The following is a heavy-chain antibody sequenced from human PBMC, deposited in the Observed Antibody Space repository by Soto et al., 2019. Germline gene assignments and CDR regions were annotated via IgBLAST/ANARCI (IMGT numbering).Heavy chain of an antibody. J-gene: IGHJ4*02. Sequence: PSETLSLTCAVYGGSFSGYYWSWIRQPPGKGLEWIGEINHSGSTNYNPSLKSRVTISVGTSKNQFSLKLSSVTAADTAVYYCARVWGSSSSWYYFDYWGQGTLVTVSS. D-gene: IGHD6-13*01. V-gene: IGHV4-34*01. CDR3: ARVWGSSSSWYYFDY. CDR1: GGSFSGYY. CDR2: INHSGST.